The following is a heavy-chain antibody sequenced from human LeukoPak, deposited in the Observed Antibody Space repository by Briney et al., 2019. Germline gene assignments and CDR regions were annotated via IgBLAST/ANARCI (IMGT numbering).Heavy chain of an antibody. CDR2: MSGSGDST. J-gene: IGHJ6*03. V-gene: IGHV3-23*01. CDR3: ARTRFYYYNMDV. Sequence: GGSLRLSCAASGFTFKSYAMTWVRQAPGKGLEGVSVMSGSGDSTYYAESVKGRFTTSRDNSKDTLFLQMNSLRAEDTAVYFCARTRFYYYNMDVWGKGTTVTVSS. CDR1: GFTFKSYA.